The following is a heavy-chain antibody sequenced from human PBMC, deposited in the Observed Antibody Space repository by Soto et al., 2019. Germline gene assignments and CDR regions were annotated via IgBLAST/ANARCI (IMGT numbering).Heavy chain of an antibody. CDR1: GFTFRSYS. CDR3: ARHYDFWSGYSEWFDP. J-gene: IGHJ5*01. D-gene: IGHD3-3*01. Sequence: PGGSLRLSCAASGFTFRSYSMNWVRQAPGKGLEWVSSISSSSSYIYYADSVKGRFTISRDNAKNSLYLQMNSLRAEDTAVYYCARHYDFWSGYSEWFDPWGQGTLVTVSS. CDR2: ISSSSSYI. V-gene: IGHV3-21*01.